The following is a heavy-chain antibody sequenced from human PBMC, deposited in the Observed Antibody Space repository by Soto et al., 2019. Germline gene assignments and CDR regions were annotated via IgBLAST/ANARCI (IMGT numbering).Heavy chain of an antibody. CDR3: ARSFCTDTSCSIFDS. CDR2: LENSGSA. J-gene: IGHJ4*01. D-gene: IGHD2-2*01. V-gene: IGHV4-34*01. Sequence: SETLSLTCGVYVGPLSEYSWNWIRQSPGKGLEWIGQLENSGSAYYNPSLRSRVTISADTSKNQFSLKLTSVTTADTAVYFCARSFCTDTSCSIFDSWGLGTLVTVSS. CDR1: VGPLSEYS.